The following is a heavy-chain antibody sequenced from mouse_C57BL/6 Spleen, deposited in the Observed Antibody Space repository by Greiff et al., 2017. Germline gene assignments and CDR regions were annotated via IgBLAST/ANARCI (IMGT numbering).Heavy chain of an antibody. CDR3: ARERDGNYDWYFDV. CDR1: GYAFSSYW. D-gene: IGHD2-1*01. V-gene: IGHV1-80*01. Sequence: QVQLQQSGAELVKPGASVTISCKASGYAFSSYWMNWVKQRPGKGLEWIGQIYPGDGDTNYNGKFKGKATLTADKSSSTAYMQLSSLTSEDSAVYFCARERDGNYDWYFDVWGTGTTVTVSS. CDR2: IYPGDGDT. J-gene: IGHJ1*03.